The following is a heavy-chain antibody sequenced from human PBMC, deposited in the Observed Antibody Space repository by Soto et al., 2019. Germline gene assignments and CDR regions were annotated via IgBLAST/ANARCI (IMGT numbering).Heavy chain of an antibody. CDR1: GGSFSGYY. CDR2: INHSGST. Sequence: SETLSLTCAVYGGSFSGYYWSWIRQPPGKGLEWIGEINHSGSTNYNPSLKSRVTISVDTSKNQFSLKLSSVTAADTAVYYCAGPLIAVSGGRGPWGQGTLVTVSS. D-gene: IGHD6-19*01. J-gene: IGHJ5*02. CDR3: AGPLIAVSGGRGP. V-gene: IGHV4-34*01.